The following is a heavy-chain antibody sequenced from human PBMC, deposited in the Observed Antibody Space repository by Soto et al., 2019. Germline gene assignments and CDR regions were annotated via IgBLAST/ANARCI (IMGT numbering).Heavy chain of an antibody. V-gene: IGHV1-69*13. CDR1: GGTFSSYA. Sequence: GASVKVSCKASGGTFSSYAISWVRQAPGQGXEWMGGIIPIFGTANYAQKFQGRVTITADESTSTAYMELSSLRSEDTAVYYCARALSAIYCSGGSCYYFNYWGQRTLVSVTS. CDR2: IIPIFGTA. J-gene: IGHJ4*02. D-gene: IGHD2-15*01. CDR3: ARALSAIYCSGGSCYYFNY.